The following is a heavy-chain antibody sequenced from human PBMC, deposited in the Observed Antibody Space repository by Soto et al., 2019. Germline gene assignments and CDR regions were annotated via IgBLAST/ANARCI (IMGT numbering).Heavy chain of an antibody. J-gene: IGHJ5*02. CDR2: IYHSGST. CDR1: GGSISSGGYS. D-gene: IGHD2-2*01. V-gene: IGHV4-30-2*01. Sequence: SETLSLTCAVSGGSISSGGYSWSWIRQPPGKGLEWIGYIYHSGSTYYNPSLKSRVTISVDRSKNQFSLKLSSVTAADTAVYNCSSRITDAPTWGQGTLVTVSS. CDR3: SSRITDAPT.